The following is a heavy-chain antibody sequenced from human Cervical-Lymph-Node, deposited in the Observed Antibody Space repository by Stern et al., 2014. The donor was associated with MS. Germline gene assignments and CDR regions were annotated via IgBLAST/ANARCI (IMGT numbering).Heavy chain of an antibody. CDR1: GFTFDDYA. J-gene: IGHJ4*02. CDR3: AYANRQFQLLSAFDY. Sequence: EVQLVESGGGLVQPGRSLRLSCAASGFTFDDYAMHWVWLPPRQGLEWVSGISWNSGSIGYADSVTGRFTISRDNAKNSLYLQMNSLRAEDTALYYCAYANRQFQLLSAFDYWGQGTLVTVSS. V-gene: IGHV3-9*01. D-gene: IGHD2-2*01. CDR2: ISWNSGSI.